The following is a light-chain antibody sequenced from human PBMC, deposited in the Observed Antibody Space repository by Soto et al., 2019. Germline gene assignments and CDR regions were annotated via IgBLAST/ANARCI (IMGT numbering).Light chain of an antibody. V-gene: IGKV3-15*01. CDR3: QRYNNWPIT. CDR2: GSF. J-gene: IGKJ5*01. Sequence: EIVMTQSPATLSVSPGERATLSCRASQSVLSKLAWYQQKPGQAPRLLIYGSFTRATDIPGRFSGSGSGTEFTRTISSLQSEDFAVYYCQRYNNWPITFGQGTRLEIK. CDR1: QSVLSK.